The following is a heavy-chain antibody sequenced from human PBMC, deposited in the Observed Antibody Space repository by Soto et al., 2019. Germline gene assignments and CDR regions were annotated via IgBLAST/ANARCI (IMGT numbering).Heavy chain of an antibody. CDR2: INPSGGST. Sequence: ASVKVSCKASGYTFTSYYMHWVRQAPGQGLEWMGIINPSGGSTSYAQKFQGRVTMTRDTSTSTVYMELSSLRSEDTAVYYCARPVAGPYSYYYYYYGMDVWGQGTTVTVSS. CDR1: GYTFTSYY. J-gene: IGHJ6*02. D-gene: IGHD6-19*01. V-gene: IGHV1-46*01. CDR3: ARPVAGPYSYYYYYYGMDV.